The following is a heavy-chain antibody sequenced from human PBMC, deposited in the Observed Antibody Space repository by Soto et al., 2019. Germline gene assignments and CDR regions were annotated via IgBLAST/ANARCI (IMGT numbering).Heavy chain of an antibody. Sequence: GGSLRLSCAASGFTFSSYSMNWVRQAPGKGLEWVSSISSSSSYIYYADSVKGRFTISRDNAKNSLYLQMNSVRAEDTAVYYCARVDYGSGSYLDYWGQGTLVTVSS. CDR2: ISSSSSYI. V-gene: IGHV3-21*01. CDR3: ARVDYGSGSYLDY. D-gene: IGHD3-10*01. J-gene: IGHJ4*02. CDR1: GFTFSSYS.